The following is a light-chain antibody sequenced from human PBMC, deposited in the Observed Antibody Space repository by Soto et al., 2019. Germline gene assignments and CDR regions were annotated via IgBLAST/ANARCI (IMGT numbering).Light chain of an antibody. V-gene: IGKV1-27*01. CDR3: QKYNSAPYT. Sequence: DIQMTQSPSSLSASVGDRVTITCRASQDISNSLAWYQQKPGIVPKLLIFAASTLHSGVPSRFSGSGSGTDFPLTISSLQPEDVATYYCQKYNSAPYTFGQGTKLEIK. CDR2: AAS. CDR1: QDISNS. J-gene: IGKJ2*01.